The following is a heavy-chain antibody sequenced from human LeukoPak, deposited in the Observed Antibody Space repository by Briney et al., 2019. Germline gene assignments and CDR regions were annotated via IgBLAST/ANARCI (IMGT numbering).Heavy chain of an antibody. J-gene: IGHJ4*02. V-gene: IGHV1-3*01. CDR2: INAGNGNT. Sequence: ASVKVSCKASGYTFTSYAMHWVRQAPGQRLEWMGWINAGNGNTKYSQKFQGRVTITRDTSASTAYMELSSLRSDDTAVYYCARRESSGWYVFDYWGQGTLVTVSS. D-gene: IGHD6-19*01. CDR1: GYTFTSYA. CDR3: ARRESSGWYVFDY.